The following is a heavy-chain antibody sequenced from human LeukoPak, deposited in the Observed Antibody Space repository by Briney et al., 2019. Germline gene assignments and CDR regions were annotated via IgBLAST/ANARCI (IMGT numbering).Heavy chain of an antibody. D-gene: IGHD1-26*01. Sequence: PGGSLRLSCTASGFTFSDYAMSWVRQAPGKGLEWVSDISGFSGNTYYADSVKGRFTISRDNSKSTLYLQMNSLRAEDTATYYCAKDSGFSVSYFTNWGQGILVTVSS. CDR1: GFTFSDYA. CDR3: AKDSGFSVSYFTN. J-gene: IGHJ4*02. CDR2: ISGFSGNT. V-gene: IGHV3-23*01.